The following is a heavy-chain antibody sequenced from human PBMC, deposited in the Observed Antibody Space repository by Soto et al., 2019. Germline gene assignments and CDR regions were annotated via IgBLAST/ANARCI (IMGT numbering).Heavy chain of an antibody. J-gene: IGHJ6*02. Sequence: SETLSLTCTVSGGSISSYYWSWIRQPPGKGLEWIGYIYYSGSTNYNPSLKSRVTISVDTSKNQFSLKLSSVTAADTAVYYRARDRQGFYGEQHYYGMDVWGQGTTVTVSS. D-gene: IGHD4-17*01. CDR3: ARDRQGFYGEQHYYGMDV. CDR1: GGSISSYY. CDR2: IYYSGST. V-gene: IGHV4-59*01.